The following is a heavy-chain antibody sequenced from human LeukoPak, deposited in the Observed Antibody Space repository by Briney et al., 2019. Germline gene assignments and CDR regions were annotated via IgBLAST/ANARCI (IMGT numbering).Heavy chain of an antibody. J-gene: IGHJ4*02. CDR1: GGSISSYY. Sequence: SETLSLTCTVSGGSISSYYWSWIRQPPGKGLEWIGYIYYSGSTNYNPSLKSRVTISVDTSKNQFSLELSSVTAADTAVYYCARLVGRRYYYDSSGYKGFDYWGQGTLVTVSS. D-gene: IGHD3-22*01. V-gene: IGHV4-59*01. CDR2: IYYSGST. CDR3: ARLVGRRYYYDSSGYKGFDY.